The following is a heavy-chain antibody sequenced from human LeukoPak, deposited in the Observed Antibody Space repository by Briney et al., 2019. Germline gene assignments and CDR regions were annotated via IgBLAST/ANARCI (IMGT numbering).Heavy chain of an antibody. Sequence: GGSLRLSCRGSGFTSGDYGMSWFRQAPGKGLEWVGFIRSKLYGGTREYAASVKGRFSISRDDSKSIAYLQMNSLRTEDTAVYYCTRRRIQQWFGFDYWGQGTLVTVSS. D-gene: IGHD5-18*01. CDR1: GFTSGDYG. CDR3: TRRRIQQWFGFDY. V-gene: IGHV3-49*03. CDR2: IRSKLYGGTR. J-gene: IGHJ4*02.